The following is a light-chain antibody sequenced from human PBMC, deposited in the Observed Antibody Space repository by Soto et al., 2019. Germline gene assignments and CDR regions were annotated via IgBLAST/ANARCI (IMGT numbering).Light chain of an antibody. CDR3: LQHNAYPFT. CDR1: QGISNY. J-gene: IGKJ2*01. Sequence: DIQMTQSPSAMSASVGDRVTITCRASQGISNYLAWFQQKPGQGPKRLIYGASNLQSWVPPRFSGSGSETVFTLTISNLQPEDIATYYCLQHNAYPFTFGQGTKLEIK. V-gene: IGKV1-17*03. CDR2: GAS.